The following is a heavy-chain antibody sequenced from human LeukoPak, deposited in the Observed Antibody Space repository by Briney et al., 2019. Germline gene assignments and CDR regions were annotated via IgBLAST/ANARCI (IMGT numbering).Heavy chain of an antibody. CDR3: AKEDHFAS. V-gene: IGHV3-9*01. J-gene: IGHJ4*02. CDR2: ITWNSGSI. CDR1: GFTFDDYG. Sequence: GGSLRLSCAASGFTFDDYGMHWVRQAPGKGLEWVSGITWNSGSIGYADSVRGRFTISRDNAKNSLYLEMNSLRAEDTALYYCAKEDHFASWGQGTLVTVSS.